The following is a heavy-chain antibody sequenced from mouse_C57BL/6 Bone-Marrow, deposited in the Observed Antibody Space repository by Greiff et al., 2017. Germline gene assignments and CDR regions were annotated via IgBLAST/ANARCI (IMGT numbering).Heavy chain of an antibody. D-gene: IGHD2-10*01. CDR2: IYPRSGNT. CDR3: AREGLLSMDY. Sequence: VQLVESGAELARPGASVKLSCKASGYTFTSYGISWVKQRTGQGLEWIGEIYPRSGNTYYNEKFKGKDTLTADKSSSTAYMELRSLTSEDSAVYFCAREGLLSMDYWGQGTSVTVSS. J-gene: IGHJ4*01. V-gene: IGHV1-81*01. CDR1: GYTFTSYG.